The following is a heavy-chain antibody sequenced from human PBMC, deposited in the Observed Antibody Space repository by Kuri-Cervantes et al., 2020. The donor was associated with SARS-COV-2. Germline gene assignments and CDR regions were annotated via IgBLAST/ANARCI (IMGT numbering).Heavy chain of an antibody. CDR3: ARGKRCSTTSCYLNYYNYGMDV. J-gene: IGHJ6*02. CDR2: SNRSGGST. CDR1: GYTFTSNY. V-gene: IGHV1-46*01. D-gene: IGHD2-2*01. Sequence: ASVKVSCKASGYTFTSNYMHWVRQAPGQGLEWMGMSNRSGGSTSYAKKFQGRGTMYKDTSTSTVYMELSSLKSEDTAVYYGARGKRCSTTSCYLNYYNYGMDVWGQGTTVTVSS.